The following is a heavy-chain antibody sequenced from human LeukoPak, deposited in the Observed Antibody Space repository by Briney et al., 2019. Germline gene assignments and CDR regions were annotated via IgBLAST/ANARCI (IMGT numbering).Heavy chain of an antibody. J-gene: IGHJ6*02. CDR2: ISYDGSNK. Sequence: GGSLRLSCAASGFTFSSYGMHWVRQAPGKGLEWVAVISYDGSNKYYADSVKGRFTISRDNSKNTLYLQMNSLRAEDTAVYYCAKAYTYYYGSGSYYSPYGMDVWGQGTTVTVSS. D-gene: IGHD3-10*01. CDR1: GFTFSSYG. V-gene: IGHV3-30*18. CDR3: AKAYTYYYGSGSYYSPYGMDV.